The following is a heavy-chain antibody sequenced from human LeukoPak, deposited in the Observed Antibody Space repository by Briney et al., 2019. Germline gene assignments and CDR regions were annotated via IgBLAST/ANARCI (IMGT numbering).Heavy chain of an antibody. Sequence: PSETLSLTCTVSGGSVSSGSYYWSWIRQPPGKGLEWIGYIYYSGSTNYNPSLKSRVTTSVDTSKNQFSLKLSSVTAADTAVYYCAGFGVVRNNWFDPWGQGTLVTVSS. D-gene: IGHD3-3*01. J-gene: IGHJ5*02. CDR2: IYYSGST. CDR1: GGSVSSGSYY. CDR3: AGFGVVRNNWFDP. V-gene: IGHV4-61*01.